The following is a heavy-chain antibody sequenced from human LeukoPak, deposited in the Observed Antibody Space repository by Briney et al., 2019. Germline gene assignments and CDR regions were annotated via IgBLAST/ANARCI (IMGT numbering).Heavy chain of an antibody. CDR1: GGSISSSSYY. V-gene: IGHV4-39*07. D-gene: IGHD4-23*01. Sequence: SETLSLTCTVSGGSISSSSYYWGWIRQPPGKGLEWIGSIYYSGSTYYNPSLKSRVTISVDTSKNQFSLKLSSVTAADTAVYYCARALPATVVTGDYWGQGTLVTVSS. J-gene: IGHJ4*02. CDR3: ARALPATVVTGDY. CDR2: IYYSGST.